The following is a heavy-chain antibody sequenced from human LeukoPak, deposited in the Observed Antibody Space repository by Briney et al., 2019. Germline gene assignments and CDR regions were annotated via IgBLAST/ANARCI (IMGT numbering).Heavy chain of an antibody. CDR2: ISYDGSNK. CDR1: GFTFSSYG. CDR3: ARSARPLDS. J-gene: IGHJ4*02. Sequence: GGSLRLSCAASGFTFSSYGMHWVRQAPGKGLEWVAVISYDGSNKYYADSVKGRFTISRDNSKNTLYLQMNSLRAEDTAVYYCARSARPLDSWGQGTLVTVSS. V-gene: IGHV3-30*03. D-gene: IGHD6-25*01.